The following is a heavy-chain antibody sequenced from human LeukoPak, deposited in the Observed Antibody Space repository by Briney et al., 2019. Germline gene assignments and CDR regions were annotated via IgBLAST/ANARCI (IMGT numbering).Heavy chain of an antibody. V-gene: IGHV3-7*01. J-gene: IGHJ4*02. CDR3: ARALTTLTYEGY. CDR2: IKQDGSEK. D-gene: IGHD1-1*01. Sequence: GGSLRLSCAASGLTFSNYWMDWVRQAPGKGLEWVANIKQDGSEKNYVDSVKGRFTVSRDNAKDSLYLQMNSLRAEDTAVYYCARALTTLTYEGYWGQGTLVTVSS. CDR1: GLTFSNYW.